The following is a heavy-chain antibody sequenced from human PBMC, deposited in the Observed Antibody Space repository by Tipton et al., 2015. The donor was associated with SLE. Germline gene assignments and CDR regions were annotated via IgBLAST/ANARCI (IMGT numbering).Heavy chain of an antibody. Sequence: SLRLSCAASGFTFSSYAMSWVRQAPGKGLEWVSAISGSGGSTYYADSVKGRFTISRDNSKNTLYLQMNSLRAEDTAVYYCARGGDIVVVPAAIGWYFDYWGQGTLVTVSS. J-gene: IGHJ4*02. CDR3: ARGGDIVVVPAAIGWYFDY. V-gene: IGHV3-23*01. CDR1: GFTFSSYA. CDR2: ISGSGGST. D-gene: IGHD2-2*01.